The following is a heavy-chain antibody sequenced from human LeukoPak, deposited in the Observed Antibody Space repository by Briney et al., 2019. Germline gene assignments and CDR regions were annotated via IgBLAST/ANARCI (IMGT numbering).Heavy chain of an antibody. CDR1: GYTFTSYG. D-gene: IGHD2-8*01. Sequence: GASVKVSCKASGYTFTSYGISWVRQAPGQGLEWMGWISAYNGNTNYAQKLQGRVTMTTDTSTSTAYMELRSLRSDDTAVYYCARVGYCTNGVCYRGRRFDPWGQGTLVTVSS. V-gene: IGHV1-18*01. CDR2: ISAYNGNT. J-gene: IGHJ5*02. CDR3: ARVGYCTNGVCYRGRRFDP.